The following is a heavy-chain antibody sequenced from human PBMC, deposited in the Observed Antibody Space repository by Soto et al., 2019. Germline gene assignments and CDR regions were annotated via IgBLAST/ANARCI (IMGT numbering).Heavy chain of an antibody. J-gene: IGHJ6*02. Sequence: GGSLRLSCAASGFTFSSYAMHWVRQAPGKGLQWVAVVSYDGTNKYYAGSVRGRFTIYRDDSKNTLFLQMNSLRTEDTALYYCVRDLGERSYDSWSGLKYYYYGMDVWGQGTTVTVSS. CDR1: GFTFSSYA. D-gene: IGHD3-3*01. CDR3: VRDLGERSYDSWSGLKYYYYGMDV. CDR2: VSYDGTNK. V-gene: IGHV3-30*03.